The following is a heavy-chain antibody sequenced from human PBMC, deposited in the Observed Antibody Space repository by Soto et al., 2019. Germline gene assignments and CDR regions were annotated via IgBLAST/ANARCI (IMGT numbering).Heavy chain of an antibody. Sequence: PGGSLRLSCAASGFTVSDDYMDWARQAPGKGLEWVGRTRNKADSYTTEYAASVKGRFTISRDDSKNSLYLQMNSLKTEDTAVYYCARSKGRGAMDSFDIWGQGTMVTV. V-gene: IGHV3-72*01. CDR3: ARSKGRGAMDSFDI. CDR2: TRNKADSYTT. D-gene: IGHD1-26*01. CDR1: GFTVSDDY. J-gene: IGHJ3*02.